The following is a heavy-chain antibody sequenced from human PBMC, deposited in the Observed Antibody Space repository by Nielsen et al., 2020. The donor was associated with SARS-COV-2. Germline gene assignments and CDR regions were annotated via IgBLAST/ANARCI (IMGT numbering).Heavy chain of an antibody. CDR2: ISYTGSP. CDR1: GASITSLY. V-gene: IGHV4-59*08. Sequence: SETLSLTCAVSGASITSLYWSWIRQSPGKGLEWIGYISYTGSPTYNPSLKTPVTISVSSKNQLSLNLMFVTAADTAVYYCARHGLGDYPYYYGMDVWGQGTTVTVSS. J-gene: IGHJ6*02. CDR3: ARHGLGDYPYYYGMDV. D-gene: IGHD4-17*01.